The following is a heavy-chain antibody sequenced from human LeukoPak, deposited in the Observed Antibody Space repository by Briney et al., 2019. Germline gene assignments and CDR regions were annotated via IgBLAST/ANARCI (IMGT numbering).Heavy chain of an antibody. CDR2: ISGSGGTT. CDR1: GFTFSSYA. V-gene: IGHV3-23*01. CDR3: AKRHYDFWSGYQNQMYYFDY. Sequence: PGGSLRLSCAASGFTFSSYAMSWVRQAPEKGLEWVSAISGSGGTTYYADSVKGRFTISRDNSKNTLYLQMNSLRAEDTAVYYCAKRHYDFWSGYQNQMYYFDYWGQGALVTVSS. J-gene: IGHJ4*02. D-gene: IGHD3-3*01.